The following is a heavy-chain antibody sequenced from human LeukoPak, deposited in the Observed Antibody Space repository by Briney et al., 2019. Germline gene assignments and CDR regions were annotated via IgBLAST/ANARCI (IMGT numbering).Heavy chain of an antibody. D-gene: IGHD3-22*01. CDR2: IYYSGST. CDR1: GGSISSYY. CDR3: ARFNYYDSSGQPPTSNAFDI. V-gene: IGHV4-59*12. J-gene: IGHJ3*02. Sequence: SETLSLTCTVSGGSISSYYWSWIRQPPGKGLEWIGYIYYSGSTNYNPSLKSRVTISVDTSKNQFSLKLSSVTAADTAVYYCARFNYYDSSGQPPTSNAFDIWGQGTMVTVSS.